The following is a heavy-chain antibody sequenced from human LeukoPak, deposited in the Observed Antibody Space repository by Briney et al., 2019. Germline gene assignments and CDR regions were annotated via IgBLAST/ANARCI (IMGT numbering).Heavy chain of an antibody. CDR2: TSSDLNVK. V-gene: IGHV3-30*03. CDR3: AREGYYGSGSPPSLYFDY. D-gene: IGHD3-10*01. CDR1: GFSFSNYA. Sequence: GGSLRLSCEAPGFSFSNYAMFWVRQAPGKGLEWVAVTSSDLNVKLYADSVKGRFTISRDNSRSTLYLQMNSLRPEDTAIYYCAREGYYGSGSPPSLYFDYWGQGTLVTVSS. J-gene: IGHJ4*02.